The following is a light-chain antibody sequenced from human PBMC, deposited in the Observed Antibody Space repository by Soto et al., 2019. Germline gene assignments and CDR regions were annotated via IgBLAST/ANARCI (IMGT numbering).Light chain of an antibody. J-gene: IGKJ2*01. CDR2: KVS. V-gene: IGKV2-30*02. CDR3: MQGTHWPFT. Sequence: DVVMTQSPLSLPVTLGQPASISCRSSQSLVHSDGNTYLNWFQQRPGQAPRRLIYKVSTRDSGVTDRFGGSGSGTDFTLRISSVEAEDVGVYYCMQGTHWPFTFGQGTKLEIK. CDR1: QSLVHSDGNTY.